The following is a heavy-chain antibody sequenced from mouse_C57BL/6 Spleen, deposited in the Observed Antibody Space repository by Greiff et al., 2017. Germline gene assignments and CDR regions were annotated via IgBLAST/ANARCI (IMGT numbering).Heavy chain of an antibody. CDR1: GYAFTNYL. J-gene: IGHJ4*01. D-gene: IGHD1-1*01. CDR3: ARPDYEDAMDY. V-gene: IGHV1-54*01. CDR2: INPGSGGT. Sequence: VQLQESGAELVRPGTSVKVSCKASGYAFTNYLIEWVKQRPGQGLEWIGVINPGSGGTNYNEKFKGKATLTADKSSSIAYMQLSSLTSEDSAVYFCARPDYEDAMDYWGQGTSVTVAS.